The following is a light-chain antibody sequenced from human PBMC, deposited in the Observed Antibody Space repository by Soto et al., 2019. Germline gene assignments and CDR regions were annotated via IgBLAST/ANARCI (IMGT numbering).Light chain of an antibody. CDR2: DVK. CDR1: SSDVGAYDY. J-gene: IGLJ3*02. CDR3: CSYAGSHTWV. V-gene: IGLV2-11*01. Sequence: QSALTQPRSVSGSPGQSVTISCTGTSSDVGAYDYVSWYQQHAGEAPKIIMFDVKKRSSGFPDRFSGSKSGNTASLTISGLQAEDEADYYCCSYAGSHTWVFGGGTKLTVL.